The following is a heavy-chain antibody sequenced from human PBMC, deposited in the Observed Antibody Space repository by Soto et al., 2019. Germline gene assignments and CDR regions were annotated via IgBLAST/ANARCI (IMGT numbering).Heavy chain of an antibody. Sequence: PRQRFEWMGWINAGNGNTKYSQKFQGRVTLTRDTSASTAYMELSSLRSEDTAVYYCARGPGGPDGPGDYWGQGTLVTVSS. V-gene: IGHV1-3*01. D-gene: IGHD2-15*01. CDR3: ARGPGGPDGPGDY. CDR2: INAGNGNT. J-gene: IGHJ4*02.